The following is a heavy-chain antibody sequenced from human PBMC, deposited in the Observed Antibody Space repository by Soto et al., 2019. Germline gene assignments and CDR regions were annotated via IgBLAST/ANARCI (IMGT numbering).Heavy chain of an antibody. CDR1: GFTFSSYA. V-gene: IGHV3-30-3*01. J-gene: IGHJ4*02. CDR2: ISYDGSNK. CDR3: ARGNDYGDYGRFDY. Sequence: GGSLRLSCAASGFTFSSYAMHWVRQAPGKGLEWVAVISYDGSNKYYADSVKGRLTISRDNSKNTLYLQMNSLRAEDTAVYYCARGNDYGDYGRFDYWGQGTLVTVSS. D-gene: IGHD4-17*01.